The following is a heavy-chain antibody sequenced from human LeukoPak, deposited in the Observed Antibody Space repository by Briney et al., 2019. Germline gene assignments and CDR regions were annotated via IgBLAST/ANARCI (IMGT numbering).Heavy chain of an antibody. Sequence: PGGSLRLSCAASGFTFSDYYMSWIRQAPGKGLEWVANIKQDGSEKCYVDSVKGRFTISRDNAKNPLSLQMNSLRAEDTAVYYCARDLRGKGDAFDIWGQGTMVTVSS. J-gene: IGHJ3*02. CDR2: IKQDGSEK. V-gene: IGHV3-7*04. CDR1: GFTFSDYY. CDR3: ARDLRGKGDAFDI.